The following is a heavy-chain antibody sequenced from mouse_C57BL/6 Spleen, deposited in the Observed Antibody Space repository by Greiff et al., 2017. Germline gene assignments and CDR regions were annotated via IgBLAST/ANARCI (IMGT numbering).Heavy chain of an antibody. CDR3: ARSYDSYYEVFLAY. V-gene: IGHV5-6*01. D-gene: IGHD2-3*01. CDR2: ISSGGSYT. J-gene: IGHJ3*01. CDR1: GYTFSSYG. Sequence: EVQLLESGGDLVKPGASLKLSCAASGYTFSSYGMSWVRQTPDKRLEWVATISSGGSYTYYPDSLKGRFTISRDNAKNTLYLQLSSLKSEDTAMYYCARSYDSYYEVFLAYWGQGTLVTVSA.